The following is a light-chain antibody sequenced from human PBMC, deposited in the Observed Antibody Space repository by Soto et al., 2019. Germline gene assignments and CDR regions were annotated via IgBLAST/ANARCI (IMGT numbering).Light chain of an antibody. CDR3: QVWDTTSDQGV. V-gene: IGLV3-21*02. J-gene: IGLJ1*01. Sequence: YDLTQPPSVSVAPGQTATVTCGGNNVGSKSVHWYQQKPGQAPVLVVYDDSDRPSGIPERFSGSNSGNTATLTISRVEAGDEADYYCQVWDTTSDQGVFGTGTKVTVL. CDR1: NVGSKS. CDR2: DDS.